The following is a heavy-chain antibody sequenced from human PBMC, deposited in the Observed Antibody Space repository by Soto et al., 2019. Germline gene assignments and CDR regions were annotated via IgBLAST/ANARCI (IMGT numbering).Heavy chain of an antibody. CDR1: GFTFSSYG. V-gene: IGHV3-33*01. CDR3: ARDKDFWSVNNAFDI. CDR2: IWYDGSNK. D-gene: IGHD3-3*01. J-gene: IGHJ3*02. Sequence: GGSLRLSCAASGFTFSSYGMHWVRQAPGKGLEWVAVIWYDGSNKYYADSVKGRFTISRDNSKNTLYLQMNSLRAEDTAVYYCARDKDFWSVNNAFDIWGQGTMVTVSS.